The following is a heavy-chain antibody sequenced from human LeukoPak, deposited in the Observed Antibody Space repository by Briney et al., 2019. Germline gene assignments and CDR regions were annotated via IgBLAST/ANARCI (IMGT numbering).Heavy chain of an antibody. CDR1: RFTFSNYP. J-gene: IGHJ4*02. CDR2: ISYDGSNK. Sequence: GRSLRLSCAASRFTFSNYPMHWVRQAPGKGLEWVAVISYDGSNKYYADSVKGRFTISRDNSKNTLYLQMNSLRAEDTAVYYCAKGAPVVAALDYWGQGTLVTVSS. V-gene: IGHV3-30*04. CDR3: AKGAPVVAALDY. D-gene: IGHD2-15*01.